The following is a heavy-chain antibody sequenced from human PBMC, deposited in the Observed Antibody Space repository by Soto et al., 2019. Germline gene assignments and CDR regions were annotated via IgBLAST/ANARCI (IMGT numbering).Heavy chain of an antibody. CDR2: IYSGGST. Sequence: EVQLVETGGGLIQPGGSLRLSCAASGFTVSSNYMSWVHQAPGKGLEWVSVIYSGGSTYYADSVKGRFTISRDNSKNTLYLQTNSLRGEDTAVYYCASWDYDESSGYPDYWGQGTLVTVCS. J-gene: IGHJ4*02. CDR1: GFTVSSNY. D-gene: IGHD3-22*01. V-gene: IGHV3-53*02. CDR3: ASWDYDESSGYPDY.